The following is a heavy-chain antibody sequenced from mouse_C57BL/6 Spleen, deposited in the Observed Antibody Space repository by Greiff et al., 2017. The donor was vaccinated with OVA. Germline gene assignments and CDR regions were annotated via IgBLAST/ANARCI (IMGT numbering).Heavy chain of an antibody. Sequence: EVQGVESGAELVRPGASVKLSCTASGFNIKDDYMHWVKQRPEQGLEWIGWIDPENGDTEYASKFQGKATITADTSSNTAYLQLSSLTSEDTAVYYCTTIFTTVVGLDYWGQGTTLTVSS. D-gene: IGHD1-1*01. CDR2: IDPENGDT. J-gene: IGHJ2*01. V-gene: IGHV14-4*01. CDR3: TTIFTTVVGLDY. CDR1: GFNIKDDY.